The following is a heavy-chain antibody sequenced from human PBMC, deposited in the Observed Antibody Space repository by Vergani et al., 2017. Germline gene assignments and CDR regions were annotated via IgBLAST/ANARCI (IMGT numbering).Heavy chain of an antibody. Sequence: QVQLQQSGPGLVKPSQTLSLTCAISGDSVSSNSAAWNWIRQCTSRVLEWRGSRYYRSKWYNDYAVSVKSRITINPDTSKKQFSLQLNSGTPEDTAVYYCARSIGGTGGIKDGMDVWGQGTTVTVSS. D-gene: IGHD1-14*01. CDR2: RYYRSKWYN. V-gene: IGHV6-1*01. J-gene: IGHJ6*02. CDR1: GDSVSSNSAA. CDR3: ARSIGGTGGIKDGMDV.